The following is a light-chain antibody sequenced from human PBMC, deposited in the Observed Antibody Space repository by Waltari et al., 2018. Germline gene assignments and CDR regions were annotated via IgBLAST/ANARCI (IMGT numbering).Light chain of an antibody. V-gene: IGKV3-15*01. CDR1: KSVSSR. CDR2: GAS. CDR3: RQRSTWPWT. Sequence: EIVMTQSPATLSLSPGERATLSCRASKSVSSRLAWYQQKPGQAPRLLIYGASSRATGIPDRFRGSGSGTEFTLTISSLEPEDVAVYYCRQRSTWPWTFGRGTKVEIK. J-gene: IGKJ1*01.